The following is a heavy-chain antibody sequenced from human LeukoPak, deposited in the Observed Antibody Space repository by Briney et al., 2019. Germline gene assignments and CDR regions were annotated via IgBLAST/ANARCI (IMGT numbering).Heavy chain of an antibody. CDR2: ISGSGGST. J-gene: IGHJ5*02. Sequence: GGSLRLSCAASGFTFSSYAMSWVRQAPGKGLEWVSAISGSGGSTYYADSVKGRFTISRDNSKNTLYLQMNSPRAEDTAVYYCAKDRRITGTTGGWFDPWGQGTLVTVSS. CDR1: GFTFSSYA. CDR3: AKDRRITGTTGGWFDP. D-gene: IGHD1-7*01. V-gene: IGHV3-23*01.